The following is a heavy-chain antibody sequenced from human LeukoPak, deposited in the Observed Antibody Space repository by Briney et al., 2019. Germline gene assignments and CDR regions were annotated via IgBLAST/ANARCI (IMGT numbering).Heavy chain of an antibody. Sequence: GGSLRLSCAASGFTFSSYWMHWVRQAPGKGLVWVSRIDSDGTSTSYADSVKGRFSISRDNVKNSLHLQMNSLRAEDTAVYYCASDSDDYGDYWGQGTLVTVSS. CDR1: GFTFSSYW. CDR2: IDSDGTST. CDR3: ASDSDDYGDY. D-gene: IGHD6-25*01. J-gene: IGHJ4*02. V-gene: IGHV3-74*01.